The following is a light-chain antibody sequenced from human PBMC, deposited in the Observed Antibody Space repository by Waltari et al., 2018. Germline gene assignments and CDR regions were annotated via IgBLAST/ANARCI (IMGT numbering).Light chain of an antibody. CDR2: YVS. CDR3: HQSYTSWT. Sequence: EIVLTQSPEFQSVTPKEKVAITCRASENIGSKLHWYQQKPDQSPKLLIKYVSQSVSGVPSRFSGSGSGTDFTLTINGLEAEDAATYYCHQSYTSWTFGQGTKVEIK. CDR1: ENIGSK. J-gene: IGKJ1*01. V-gene: IGKV6-21*01.